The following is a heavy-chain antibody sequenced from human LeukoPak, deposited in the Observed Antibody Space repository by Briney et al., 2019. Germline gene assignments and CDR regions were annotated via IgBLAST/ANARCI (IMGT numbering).Heavy chain of an antibody. Sequence: GGSLRLSCAASGFTFANAYMNWVRQTPGKGLEWVARIKSKTDGGPPDYAAPVKGRFTISRDDSKNTLYLQMNSLTTEDTAVYYCTTRYCSSARCYGAFDTWGQGTMVTVSS. J-gene: IGHJ3*02. CDR2: IKSKTDGGPP. CDR3: TTRYCSSARCYGAFDT. V-gene: IGHV3-15*01. D-gene: IGHD2-2*01. CDR1: GFTFANAY.